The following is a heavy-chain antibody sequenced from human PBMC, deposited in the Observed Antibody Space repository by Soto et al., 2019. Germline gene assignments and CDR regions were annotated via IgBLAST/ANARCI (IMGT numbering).Heavy chain of an antibody. Sequence: QVQLVQSGAEVKKPGASVKVSCKASGYTFTGYYMHWVRQAPGQGREWMGWINPNSGGTNYAQKFQGWVTMIRDTSISTAYRELSRLRSDDTAVYYCARDGGGYCSSTSCYDDGMDVWGQGTTVTVSS. V-gene: IGHV1-2*04. D-gene: IGHD2-2*03. CDR2: INPNSGGT. CDR3: ARDGGGYCSSTSCYDDGMDV. CDR1: GYTFTGYY. J-gene: IGHJ6*02.